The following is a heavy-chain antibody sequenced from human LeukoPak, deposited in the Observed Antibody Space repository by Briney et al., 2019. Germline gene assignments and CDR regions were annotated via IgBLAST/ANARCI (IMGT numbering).Heavy chain of an antibody. CDR3: ALGYCSGGNCPYYSYGMDV. CDR2: IYYSGST. J-gene: IGHJ6*02. CDR1: GGSISSGDYY. V-gene: IGHV4-30-4*01. Sequence: SQTLSLTCTVSGGSISSGDYYWSWIRQPPGKGLEWIGYIYYSGSTYYNPSLKSRVTISVDTSKNQFSLKLSSVTAADTAVYYCALGYCSGGNCPYYSYGMDVWGQGTTVTVSS. D-gene: IGHD2-15*01.